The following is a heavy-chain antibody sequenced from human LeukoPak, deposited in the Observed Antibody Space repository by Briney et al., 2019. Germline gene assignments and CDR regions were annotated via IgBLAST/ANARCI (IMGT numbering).Heavy chain of an antibody. CDR3: TRDGGVAVTPLDFDF. CDR2: IYYSGST. CDR1: GGSISSGGYY. Sequence: PSQTLSLTCTVSGGSISSGGYYWSWIRQHPGKGLEWIGYIYYSGSTYYNPSLEGRVTLSVDTSKNQISLTLTSLTAADTAVYYCTRDGGVAVTPLDFDFWGQGTLVTVSS. J-gene: IGHJ4*02. D-gene: IGHD6-19*01. V-gene: IGHV4-31*03.